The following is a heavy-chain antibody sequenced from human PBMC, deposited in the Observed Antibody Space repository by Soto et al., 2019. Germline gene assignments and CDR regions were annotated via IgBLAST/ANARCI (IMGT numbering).Heavy chain of an antibody. CDR1: GFTFDDYA. CDR3: AKDIGAAATPLAFAFDI. J-gene: IGHJ3*02. D-gene: IGHD2-15*01. Sequence: AGGSLRLSCAASGFTFDDYAMHWVRQAPGKGLEWVSGISWNSGSIGYADSVKGRFTISRDNAKNSLYLQMNSLRAEDTALYYCAKDIGAAATPLAFAFDIWGQGTMVTVSS. CDR2: ISWNSGSI. V-gene: IGHV3-9*01.